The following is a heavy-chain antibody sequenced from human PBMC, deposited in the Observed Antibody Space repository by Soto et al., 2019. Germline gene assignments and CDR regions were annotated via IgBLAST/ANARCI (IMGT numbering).Heavy chain of an antibody. CDR3: ARVIELGVDAFDI. CDR2: INAGNGNT. D-gene: IGHD2-8*02. V-gene: IGHV1-3*01. CDR1: GYTFTSYA. J-gene: IGHJ3*02. Sequence: QVPLVQSGAEVKKPGASVKVSCKASGYTFTSYAMHWVRQAPGQRLEWMGWINAGNGNTKYSQKFQGRVTITRDTSASTAYMELSSLRSEDTAVYYCARVIELGVDAFDIWGQGTMVTVSS.